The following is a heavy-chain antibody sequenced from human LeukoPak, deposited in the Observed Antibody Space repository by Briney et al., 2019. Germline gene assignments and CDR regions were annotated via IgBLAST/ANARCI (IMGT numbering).Heavy chain of an antibody. CDR1: GFTFSSYA. CDR2: ISYDGSNK. V-gene: IGHV3-30*04. CDR3: ARGHYGDYSLDWYFDL. J-gene: IGHJ2*01. D-gene: IGHD4-17*01. Sequence: HPGGSLRLSCAASGFTFSSYAMHWVRQAPGKGLEWVAVISYDGSNKYYADSVKGRFTISRDNSKNTLYLQMNSLRAEDTAVYYCARGHYGDYSLDWYFDLWGRGTLVTVSS.